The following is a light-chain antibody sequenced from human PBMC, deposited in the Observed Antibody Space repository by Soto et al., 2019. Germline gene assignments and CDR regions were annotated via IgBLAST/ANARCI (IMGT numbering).Light chain of an antibody. CDR3: QKYDSAPWT. CDR1: QGISNY. V-gene: IGKV1-27*01. J-gene: IGKJ1*01. CDR2: AAS. Sequence: DIQRTQSPSSVAASAGYGVTITCRASQGISNYLAWYQQKPGKVPKLLISAASTLQSGVPSRFSGSGSGTDFTLTISSLQPQDVGTYYCQKYDSAPWTFGQGTKVDIK.